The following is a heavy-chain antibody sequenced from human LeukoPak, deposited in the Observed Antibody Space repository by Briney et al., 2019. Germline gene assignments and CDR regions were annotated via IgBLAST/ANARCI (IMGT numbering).Heavy chain of an antibody. CDR2: ISAYNGNT. J-gene: IGHJ4*02. CDR1: GYTFTSYG. D-gene: IGHD1-26*01. Sequence: ASVKVSCKASGYTFTSYGISWVRQAPGQGLEWMGWISAYNGNTNYAQKFQGRVTMTRDVSTSTVYMELSSLRSEDTAVYYCAGASGSYVVWGQGTMVTVSS. V-gene: IGHV1-18*01. CDR3: AGASGSYVV.